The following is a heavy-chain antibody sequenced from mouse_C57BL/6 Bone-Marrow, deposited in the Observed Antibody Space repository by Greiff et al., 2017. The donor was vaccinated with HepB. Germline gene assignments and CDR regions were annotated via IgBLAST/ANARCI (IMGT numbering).Heavy chain of an antibody. V-gene: IGHV3-6*01. Sequence: EVQLMESGPGLVKPSQSLSLTCSVTGYSITSGYYWNWIRQFPGNKLEWMGYISYDGSNNYNPSLKNRISITRDTSKNQFFLKLNSVTTEDTATYYCARGGVTGAYWGQGTLVTVSA. J-gene: IGHJ3*01. CDR1: GYSITSGYY. CDR2: ISYDGSN. D-gene: IGHD2-2*01. CDR3: ARGGVTGAY.